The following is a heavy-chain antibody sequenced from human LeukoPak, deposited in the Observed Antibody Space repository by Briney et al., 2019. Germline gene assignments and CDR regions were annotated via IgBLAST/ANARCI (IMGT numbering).Heavy chain of an antibody. J-gene: IGHJ4*02. CDR1: GYTFSDYY. CDR3: ARATAADTAMIYFDY. V-gene: IGHV3-11*01. Sequence: PGGALRLSCAAPGYTFSDYYMSLIRHAPGKGLERVSYISSSGNIIYSADSVKGRFTISRDNAKNSLYLQINSLRAEGTAVYYCARATAADTAMIYFDYWGQGTLVTVSS. CDR2: ISSSGNII. D-gene: IGHD5-18*01.